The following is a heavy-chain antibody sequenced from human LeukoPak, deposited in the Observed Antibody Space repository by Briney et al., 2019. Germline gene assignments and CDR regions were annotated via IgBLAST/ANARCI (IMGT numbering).Heavy chain of an antibody. CDR2: IKQDGSEK. Sequence: GGSLRLSCAASGFTFSSYWMSWVRQAPGKGLEWVANIKQDGSEKYYVDSVKGRFTISRDNAKNSLYLQMNSLRAEDTAVYYCARDRGHYDYVWGSYRHRGAFDIWGQGTMVTVSS. V-gene: IGHV3-7*01. J-gene: IGHJ3*02. CDR1: GFTFSSYW. D-gene: IGHD3-16*02. CDR3: ARDRGHYDYVWGSYRHRGAFDI.